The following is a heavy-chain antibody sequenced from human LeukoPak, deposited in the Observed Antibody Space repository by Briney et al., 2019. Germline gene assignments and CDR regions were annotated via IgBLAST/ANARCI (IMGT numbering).Heavy chain of an antibody. CDR1: GFTFSSYT. Sequence: GGTLRLSCAASGFTFSSYTMHWVRQAPGKGLEWVSLISWDGGSTYYADSVKGRFTISRDNSKSSLYLQMNSLRTEDTALYYCAKAASTKYYYYCYMDVWGKGTTVTISS. V-gene: IGHV3-43*01. CDR3: AKAASTKYYYYCYMDV. CDR2: ISWDGGST. D-gene: IGHD5/OR15-5a*01. J-gene: IGHJ6*03.